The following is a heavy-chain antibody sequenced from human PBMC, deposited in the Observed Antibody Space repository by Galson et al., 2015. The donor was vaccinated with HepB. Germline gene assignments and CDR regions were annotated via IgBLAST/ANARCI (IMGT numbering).Heavy chain of an antibody. CDR3: ARAWADIVVVPAHFRDHYYYYMDV. J-gene: IGHJ6*03. CDR1: GYTFTGYY. D-gene: IGHD2-2*01. CDR2: INPNSGGT. Sequence: SVKVSCKASGYTFTGYYMHWVRQAPGQGLEWMGWINPNSGGTNYAQKFQGRVTMTRDTSISTAYMELSRLRSDDTAVYYCARAWADIVVVPAHFRDHYYYYMDVWGKGTTVTVSS. V-gene: IGHV1-2*02.